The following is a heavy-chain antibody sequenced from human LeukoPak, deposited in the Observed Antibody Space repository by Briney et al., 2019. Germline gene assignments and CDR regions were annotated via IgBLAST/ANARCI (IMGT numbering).Heavy chain of an antibody. Sequence: GGSLRLSCAASGFTFSDYYMSWIRQAPGKGLEWVSYISSSGSTIYYADSVKGRLTISRDNAKNSLYLQMNSLRAEDTAVYYCARTTVTGKKNWFDPWGQGTLVTVSS. CDR3: ARTTVTGKKNWFDP. CDR1: GFTFSDYY. D-gene: IGHD4-17*01. V-gene: IGHV3-11*01. CDR2: ISSSGSTI. J-gene: IGHJ5*02.